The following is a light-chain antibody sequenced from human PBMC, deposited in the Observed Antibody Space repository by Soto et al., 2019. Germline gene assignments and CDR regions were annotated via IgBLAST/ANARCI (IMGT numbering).Light chain of an antibody. CDR2: DAS. CDR3: QQYHNWPPWT. Sequence: EIVMTQSPATLSVSPGERATLSCRASQSISTNLAWYQQKPGQAPRLLIYDASTRATGLPARFSGGGSGTEFTLTISSLQSEDFAVYYCQQYHNWPPWTFGQGTKVEIK. CDR1: QSISTN. V-gene: IGKV3-15*01. J-gene: IGKJ1*01.